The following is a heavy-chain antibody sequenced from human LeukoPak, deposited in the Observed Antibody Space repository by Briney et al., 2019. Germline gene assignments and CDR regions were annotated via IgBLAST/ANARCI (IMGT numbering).Heavy chain of an antibody. CDR2: ISSDGTIK. J-gene: IGHJ4*02. CDR1: GFTFSSYA. V-gene: IGHV3-30-3*01. Sequence: PGRSLRLSCAASGFTFSSYAMHWVRQAPGKGLEWVAVISSDGTIKYYADSVPITISRDNSKNTLYLQMNSLRTEDTAVYYCARGSGSGDYPRYFDYWGQGNLVTVSS. D-gene: IGHD3-10*01. CDR3: ARGSGSGDYPRYFDY.